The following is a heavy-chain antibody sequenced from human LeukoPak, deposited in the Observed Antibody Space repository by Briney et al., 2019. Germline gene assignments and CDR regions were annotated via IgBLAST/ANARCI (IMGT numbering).Heavy chain of an antibody. CDR1: GGSISSSSYY. CDR2: IYYRGIT. D-gene: IGHD3-10*01. CDR3: AKQPHAFDNWFDP. J-gene: IGHJ5*02. V-gene: IGHV4-39*01. Sequence: PSETLSLTCTVSGGSISSSSYYWGWIRQPPGKGLEWIGSIYYRGITYYNPSLKSRVTISVDTSKNQFSLKLSSVTAADTAVYYCAKQPHAFDNWFDPWGQGTLVTVSS.